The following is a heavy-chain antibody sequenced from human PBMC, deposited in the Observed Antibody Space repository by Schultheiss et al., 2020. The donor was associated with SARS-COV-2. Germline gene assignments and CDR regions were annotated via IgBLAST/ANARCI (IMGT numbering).Heavy chain of an antibody. Sequence: GGSLRLSCAASGFTFDDYAMHWVRQAPGKGLEWVSGISWNSGSIGYADSVKGRFTISRDNAKNSLYLQMNSLRAEDTAVYYCATFPYYYDSSGSNWFDPWGQGTLVTVSS. V-gene: IGHV3-9*01. CDR1: GFTFDDYA. J-gene: IGHJ5*02. CDR2: ISWNSGSI. D-gene: IGHD3-22*01. CDR3: ATFPYYYDSSGSNWFDP.